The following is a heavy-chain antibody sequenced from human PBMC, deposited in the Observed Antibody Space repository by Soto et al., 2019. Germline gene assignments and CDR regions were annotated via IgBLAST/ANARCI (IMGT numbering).Heavy chain of an antibody. CDR2: IMPIFGTA. Sequence: QVQLVQSGAEVKKPGSSVRVSCKVSGGSFRNYGITWVRRAPGQGLEWMGGIMPIFGTANYAQKFQGRVTITSDELTSTASLELSGLRSDDTAVYFCARARDYDLSTAREYALDVWGQGTTVTVS. CDR1: GGSFRNYG. D-gene: IGHD3-9*01. V-gene: IGHV1-69*05. CDR3: ARARDYDLSTAREYALDV. J-gene: IGHJ6*02.